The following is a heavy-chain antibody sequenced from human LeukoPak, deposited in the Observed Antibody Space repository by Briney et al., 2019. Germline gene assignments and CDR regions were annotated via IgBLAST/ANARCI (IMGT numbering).Heavy chain of an antibody. CDR2: MQSTGNS. V-gene: IGHV4-59*01. CDR3: ARDKQHSYGRYFDH. CDR1: GGSISTYH. Sequence: SETLSLTCTVSGGSISTYHWNWIRKSPEKGLEWIGYMQSTGNSNYNPSLRSRVTMSVDMSRNQIVLNLSSVTAADTAVYFCARDKQHSYGRYFDHWGQGTLVTVSS. D-gene: IGHD5-18*01. J-gene: IGHJ4*02.